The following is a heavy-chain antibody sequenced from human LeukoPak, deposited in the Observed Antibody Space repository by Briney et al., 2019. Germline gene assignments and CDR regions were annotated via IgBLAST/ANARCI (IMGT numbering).Heavy chain of an antibody. Sequence: GGSLRLSCAASGFTFSSYAMSWVRQAPGRGLEWVSAISGSGGSTYYADSVKGRFTISRDNSNNSLYLQMNSLRAEDTAVYYCARGRLYFDYWGQGTLVTVSS. CDR3: ARGRLYFDY. CDR1: GFTFSSYA. CDR2: ISGSGGST. D-gene: IGHD2-21*01. V-gene: IGHV3-23*01. J-gene: IGHJ4*02.